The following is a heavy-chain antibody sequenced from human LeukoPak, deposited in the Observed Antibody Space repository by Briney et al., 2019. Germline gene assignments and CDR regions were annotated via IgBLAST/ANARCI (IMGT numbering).Heavy chain of an antibody. D-gene: IGHD2-2*01. V-gene: IGHV3-23*01. Sequence: PGGSLRLSCAASGFTFSSYAMSWVRRAPGKGLEWVSAISGSGGSTYYADSVKGRFTISRDNSKNTLYLQMNSLRAEDTAVYYCATLGYCSSTSCSSGPYYYYGMDVWGQGTTVTVSS. CDR1: GFTFSSYA. CDR2: ISGSGGST. CDR3: ATLGYCSSTSCSSGPYYYYGMDV. J-gene: IGHJ6*02.